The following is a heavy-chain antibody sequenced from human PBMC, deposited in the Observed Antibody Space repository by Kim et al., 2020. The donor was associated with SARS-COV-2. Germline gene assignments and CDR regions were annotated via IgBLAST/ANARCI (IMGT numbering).Heavy chain of an antibody. CDR1: GGTFSSYA. CDR3: ARDPVQLWLKGSYYYYGMDV. D-gene: IGHD5-18*01. CDR2: IIPIFGTA. J-gene: IGHJ6*02. Sequence: SVKVSCKASGGTFSSYAISWVRQAPGQGLEWMGGIIPIFGTANYAQKFQGRVTITADESTSTAYMELSSLRSEDTAVYYCARDPVQLWLKGSYYYYGMDVWGQGTTVTVSS. V-gene: IGHV1-69*13.